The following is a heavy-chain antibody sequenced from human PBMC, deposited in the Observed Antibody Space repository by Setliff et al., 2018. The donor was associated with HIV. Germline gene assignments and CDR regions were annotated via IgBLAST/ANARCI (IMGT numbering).Heavy chain of an antibody. D-gene: IGHD2-2*01. CDR1: GYSFTTHW. V-gene: IGHV5-51*01. CDR2: INPGDSDT. J-gene: IGHJ6*03. CDR3: ARHLGLPDATDYMDV. Sequence: GESLKISCETSGYSFTTHWIGWVRQMPGKGLEWMGIINPGDSDTRYSPSFQGQVTISADQSVSTAYLQWSSLKASDNAMYYCARHLGLPDATDYMDVWGKGTTVTVSS.